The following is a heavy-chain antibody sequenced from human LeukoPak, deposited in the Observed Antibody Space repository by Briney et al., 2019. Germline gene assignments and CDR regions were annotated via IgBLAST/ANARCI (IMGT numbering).Heavy chain of an antibody. CDR1: GFTFGNYG. CDR3: AELGITMIGGV. Sequence: GGSLRLSCAASGFTFGNYGMSWVRQAPGKGLEWVSGINWNGGSTGYADSVEGRFTISRDNAKNSQYLQMNSLRAEDTAVYYCAELGITMIGGVWGKGTTVTISS. D-gene: IGHD3-10*02. CDR2: INWNGGST. J-gene: IGHJ6*04. V-gene: IGHV3-20*04.